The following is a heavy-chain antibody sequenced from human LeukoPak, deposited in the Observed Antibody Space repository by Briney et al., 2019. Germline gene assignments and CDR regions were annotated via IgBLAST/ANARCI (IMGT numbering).Heavy chain of an antibody. CDR3: GRGIQSFDP. Sequence: RGASVKVSCKASGYTFTGYYMHWVRQAPGQGLEWMGWINPNSGGTNYAQKFQDRVTMTRDTSMSAAYMEISRLTYDDTAVYYCGRGIQSFDPWGQGTLVTVSS. J-gene: IGHJ5*02. V-gene: IGHV1-2*02. CDR2: INPNSGGT. CDR1: GYTFTGYY.